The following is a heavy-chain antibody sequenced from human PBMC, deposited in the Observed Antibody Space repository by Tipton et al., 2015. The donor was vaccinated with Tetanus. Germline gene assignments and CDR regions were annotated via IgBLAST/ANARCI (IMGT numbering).Heavy chain of an antibody. Sequence: TASGFTFSSYGMHWVRQAPGKGLEWVAVISYDGSNKYYADSVKGRFTISRDNSKNTLYLQMNSLRAEDTAVYYCARSRTVAAAGTIDYWGQGTLVTVSS. V-gene: IGHV3-30*03. J-gene: IGHJ4*02. D-gene: IGHD6-13*01. CDR2: ISYDGSNK. CDR3: ARSRTVAAAGTIDY. CDR1: GFTFSSYG.